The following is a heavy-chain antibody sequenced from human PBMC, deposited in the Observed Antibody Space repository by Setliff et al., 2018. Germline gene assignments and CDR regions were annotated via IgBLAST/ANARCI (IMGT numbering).Heavy chain of an antibody. Sequence: ASVKVSCKASGFSFSSSALQWVRQARGQRLEWIGWIVVGSGHTDYAQNFQERVTITRDMSTSTAYMELTSLTSEDTALYYCAARYYYDPLPYGSWGQGTRVTVSS. CDR1: GFSFSSSA. J-gene: IGHJ5*02. CDR3: AARYYYDPLPYGS. D-gene: IGHD3-22*01. V-gene: IGHV1-58*01. CDR2: IVVGSGHT.